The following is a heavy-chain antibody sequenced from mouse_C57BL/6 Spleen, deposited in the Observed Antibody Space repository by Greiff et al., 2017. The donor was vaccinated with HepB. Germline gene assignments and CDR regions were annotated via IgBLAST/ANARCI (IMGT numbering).Heavy chain of an antibody. V-gene: IGHV1-18*01. CDR1: GYTFTDYN. CDR3: ARNYYGSRDWYFDV. Sequence: VQLQQSGPELVKPGASVKIPCKASGYTFTDYNMDWVKQSHGKSLEWIGDINPNNGGTIYNQKFKSKATLTVDKSSSTAYMELRSLTSEDTAVYYCARNYYGSRDWYFDVWGTGTTVTVSS. J-gene: IGHJ1*03. D-gene: IGHD1-1*01. CDR2: INPNNGGT.